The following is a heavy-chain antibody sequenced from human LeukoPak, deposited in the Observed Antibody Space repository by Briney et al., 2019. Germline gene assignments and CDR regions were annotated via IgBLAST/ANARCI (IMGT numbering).Heavy chain of an antibody. D-gene: IGHD4-17*01. J-gene: IGHJ5*02. Sequence: SVKLSCKASGCTFNNSAISWVVPAPGQGLGGLGGIIPLFETAGYAQKSQGRATITKNESTRTVYLELTSLTSDEPAVYYCPRDVHGDYGSGWFDPWGQGTLVSVSS. CDR1: GCTFNNSA. CDR2: IIPLFETA. V-gene: IGHV1-69*05. CDR3: PRDVHGDYGSGWFDP.